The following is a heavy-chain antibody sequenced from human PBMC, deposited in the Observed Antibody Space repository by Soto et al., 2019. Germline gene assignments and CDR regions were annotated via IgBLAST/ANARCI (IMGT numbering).Heavy chain of an antibody. D-gene: IGHD3-16*01. CDR1: GFTFSSYA. V-gene: IGHV3-64D*09. CDR2: ISSNGGST. J-gene: IGHJ3*02. Sequence: GGSLRLSCSASGFTFSSYAMHWVHQAPGKGLEYVSAISSNGGSTYYADSVKGRFTISRDNSKNTLYLQMSSLRAEDTAVYYCVKVIDSGGADAFDIWGQGTMVTVSS. CDR3: VKVIDSGGADAFDI.